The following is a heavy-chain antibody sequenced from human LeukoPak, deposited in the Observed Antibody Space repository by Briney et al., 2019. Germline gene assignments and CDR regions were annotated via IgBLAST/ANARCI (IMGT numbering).Heavy chain of an antibody. CDR1: GYSVSSGYY. J-gene: IGHJ5*02. D-gene: IGHD2-2*01. CDR2: MYHSGDT. V-gene: IGHV4-38-2*02. Sequence: SETLSLTCTVSGYSVSSGYYWGWIRQPPGKGLEWIGSMYHSGDTYYNPSLKSRVTISVDTSKNQLSLKQSSVTAADTAVYYCARSKAHLSTSWYGTWFDPWGQGTLVTVSS. CDR3: ARSKAHLSTSWYGTWFDP.